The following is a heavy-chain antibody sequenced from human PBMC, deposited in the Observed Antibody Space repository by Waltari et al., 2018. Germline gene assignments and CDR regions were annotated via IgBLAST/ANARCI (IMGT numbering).Heavy chain of an antibody. D-gene: IGHD2-15*01. V-gene: IGHV3-43D*03. CDR2: INYRGDT. J-gene: IGHJ6*02. CDR3: ARPTFCSATTCSGPMDV. Sequence: EVQLVESGGVVVQPGGSLRLSCAASGFTFDDYAMHWVRQAPGKGLEWIGEINYRGDTNSKPALKSRVTISLDTSKNQFSLSLTSVSAADTAVYYCARPTFCSATTCSGPMDVWGQGTTVTVSS. CDR1: GFTFDDYA.